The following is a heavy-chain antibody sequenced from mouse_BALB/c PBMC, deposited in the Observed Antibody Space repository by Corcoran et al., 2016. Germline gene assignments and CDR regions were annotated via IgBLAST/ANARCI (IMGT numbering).Heavy chain of an antibody. D-gene: IGHD1-1*01. V-gene: IGHV1-4*01. CDR3: ARLDYGSSPFAY. J-gene: IGHJ3*01. CDR2: INPSSGYT. CDR1: GYTFTSYT. Sequence: QVQLQQSGAELARPGASVKMSCKASGYTFTSYTMHWVKQRPGQGLEWIGYINPSSGYTNYNQKFKDKATLTADKSSSTAYMQLSSLTSEDSAVYYCARLDYGSSPFAYWGQGTLVTVSA.